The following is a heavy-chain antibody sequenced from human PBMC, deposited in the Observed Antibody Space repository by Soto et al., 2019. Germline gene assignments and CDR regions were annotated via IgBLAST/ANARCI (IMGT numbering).Heavy chain of an antibody. J-gene: IGHJ4*02. CDR3: AREFGYSGCLDY. CDR1: GLTVSSNY. CDR2: IYSGGST. V-gene: IGHV3-66*01. D-gene: IGHD5-12*01. Sequence: EVQLVESGGGLVQLGGSLRLSCADSGLTVSSNYMSWVHQAPGKGLEWVSVIYSGGSTFYADSVKGRFTISRDNSKNTLYLQMNSLRAEDTAVYYCAREFGYSGCLDYWGQGTLVTVSS.